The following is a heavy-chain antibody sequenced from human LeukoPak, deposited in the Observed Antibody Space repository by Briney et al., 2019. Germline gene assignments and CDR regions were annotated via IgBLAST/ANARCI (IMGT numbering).Heavy chain of an antibody. V-gene: IGHV3-30*18. Sequence: GGSLRLSCAASGFTFSSYGMHWVRQAPGKGLEWVAVISYDGSNKYYADSVKGRFTISRDNSKNTLYLQMNSLRAEDTAVYYCAKDRGSPPTEPYGDYWPGRYFDLWGRGTLVTVSS. CDR2: ISYDGSNK. CDR1: GFTFSSYG. D-gene: IGHD4-17*01. CDR3: AKDRGSPPTEPYGDYWPGRYFDL. J-gene: IGHJ2*01.